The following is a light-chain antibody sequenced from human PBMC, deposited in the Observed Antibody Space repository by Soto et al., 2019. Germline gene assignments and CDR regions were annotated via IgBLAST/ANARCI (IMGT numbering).Light chain of an antibody. CDR2: AAS. V-gene: IGKV3-15*01. Sequence: IVLTQFSATLCVYPGERATLSCRASQNILSNLAWYQQEPGQAPRLLIYAASARATGIRARFSGSWSGTEFTPTISILQSEDVADYYCQQYNNWPRTFGQGTKVDIK. CDR1: QNILSN. J-gene: IGKJ1*01. CDR3: QQYNNWPRT.